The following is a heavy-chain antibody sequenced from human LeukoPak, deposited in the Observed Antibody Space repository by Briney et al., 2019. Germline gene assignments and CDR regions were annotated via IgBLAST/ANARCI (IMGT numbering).Heavy chain of an antibody. CDR1: GFTYSSYA. J-gene: IGHJ4*02. CDR2: ISGSGGST. V-gene: IGHV3-23*01. D-gene: IGHD6-13*01. Sequence: PGGSLRLSCAASGFTYSSYAMSWVRQAPGKGLEWVSAISGSGGSTYYADSVKGRFTISRDNSKNTLYLQMNSLRAEDTAVYYCAKDREGSPHFDYWGQGTLVTVSS. CDR3: AKDREGSPHFDY.